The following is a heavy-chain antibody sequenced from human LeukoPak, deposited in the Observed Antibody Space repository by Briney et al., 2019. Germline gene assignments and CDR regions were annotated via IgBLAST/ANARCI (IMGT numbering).Heavy chain of an antibody. J-gene: IGHJ6*03. CDR1: GFTFSSYG. D-gene: IGHD3-10*01. V-gene: IGHV3-30*02. CDR3: AYYGSGSYYNYYYYMDV. CDR2: IRYDGSNK. Sequence: GGSLRLSCAASGFTFSSYGMHWVRQAPGKGLEWVAFIRYDGSNKYYAGSVKGRFTISRDSSKNTLYLQMNSLRAEDTAVYYCAYYGSGSYYNYYYYMDVWGKGTTVTVSS.